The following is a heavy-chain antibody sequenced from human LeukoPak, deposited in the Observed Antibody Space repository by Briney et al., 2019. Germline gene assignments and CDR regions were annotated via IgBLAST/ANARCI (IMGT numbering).Heavy chain of an antibody. CDR3: ARDLGSYDFWSGYDPFDY. V-gene: IGHV1-69*04. CDR1: GGTFSSYA. D-gene: IGHD3-3*01. Sequence: EASVKVSCKASGGTFSSYAISWVRQAPGQGLEWMGRIIPILGIANYAQKFQGRVTITADKSTSTAYMELSSLRSEDTAVYYCARDLGSYDFWSGYDPFDYWGQGTLVTVSS. CDR2: IIPILGIA. J-gene: IGHJ4*02.